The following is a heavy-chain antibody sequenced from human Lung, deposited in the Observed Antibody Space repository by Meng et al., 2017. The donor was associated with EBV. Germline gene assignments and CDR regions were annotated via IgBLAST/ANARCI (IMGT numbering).Heavy chain of an antibody. CDR2: IPHRGSS. J-gene: IGHJ1*01. CDR1: GGSITKHKW. D-gene: IGHD3-10*01. Sequence: QVQLREAGPSVALPSDAPFLTCAVTGGSITKHKWWAWVRQPPGKGLEWIGEIPHRGSSAYNPSLKSRVSMSIDKSKIQFSLKLTSVTAADTAVYHCLRGSGGSVWGQGTLVTVSS. CDR3: LRGSGGSV. V-gene: IGHV4-4*02.